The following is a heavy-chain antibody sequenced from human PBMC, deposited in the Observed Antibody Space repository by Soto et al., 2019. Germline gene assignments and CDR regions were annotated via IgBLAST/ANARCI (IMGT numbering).Heavy chain of an antibody. CDR3: ARDVPTMTYSNNWFVP. Sequence: SETLSLTCTVSGGSISSGGYYWSWIRQHPGKGLEWIGYIYYSGSTYYNPSLKSRVTISVDTSKNQFSLKLSSVTAADTAVYYCARDVPTMTYSNNWFVPWGQGTLVTVSS. CDR2: IYYSGST. V-gene: IGHV4-31*03. J-gene: IGHJ5*02. D-gene: IGHD2-15*01. CDR1: GGSISSGGYY.